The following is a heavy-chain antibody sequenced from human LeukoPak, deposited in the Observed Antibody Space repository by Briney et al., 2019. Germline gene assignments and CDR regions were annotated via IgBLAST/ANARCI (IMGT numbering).Heavy chain of an antibody. V-gene: IGHV4-39*01. J-gene: IGHJ4*02. Sequence: PSETLSLTCSCSGDSLNRNLYHGTWIRQSPGEGLEWIGNIYNSATTYYKPSFRSRLTVSVDTSKNHFSLKLTSVTASDTAIYYSARHGDGGFVSWRQGILVTVSS. D-gene: IGHD2-15*01. CDR3: ARHGDGGFVS. CDR1: GDSLNRNLYH. CDR2: IYNSATT.